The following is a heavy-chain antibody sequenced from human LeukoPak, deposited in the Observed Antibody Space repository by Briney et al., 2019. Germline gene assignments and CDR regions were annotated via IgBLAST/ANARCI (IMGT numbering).Heavy chain of an antibody. CDR3: ARRLADYYGMDV. CDR1: GGSISSSAYY. V-gene: IGHV4-39*01. Sequence: SETLSLTCTVSGGSISSSAYYCGWVRQPPGKGLEWIGSIYYSGSTYYNPSLKSRVTISVDTSKNQFSLKLSSVTAADTAVYYCARRLADYYGMDVWGQGTTVTVSS. J-gene: IGHJ6*02. CDR2: IYYSGST. D-gene: IGHD6-19*01.